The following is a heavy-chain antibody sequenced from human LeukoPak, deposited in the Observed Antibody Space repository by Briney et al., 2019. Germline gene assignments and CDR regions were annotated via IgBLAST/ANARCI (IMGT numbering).Heavy chain of an antibody. CDR2: TISGSSCI. V-gene: IGHV3-21*01. J-gene: IGHJ3*02. D-gene: IGHD6-13*01. CDR3: ARGTIAAAGTYFDAFDI. Sequence: GGSLRLSCAASGFTFRTYSMNGGRQAPGKGLGWVSSTISGSSCIYYADSVKGRFTISRDNAKNSLYLQMNSLRAEDTAVYYCARGTIAAAGTYFDAFDIWGQGTMVTVSS. CDR1: GFTFRTYS.